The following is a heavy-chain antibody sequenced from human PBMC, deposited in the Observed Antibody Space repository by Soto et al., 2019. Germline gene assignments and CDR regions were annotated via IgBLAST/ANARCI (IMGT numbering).Heavy chain of an antibody. CDR2: ISQSGNT. CDR1: GASLSGYY. CDR3: ARAPKVSGSSQTRPDF. J-gene: IGHJ4*02. Sequence: SETLSLTCNVSGASLSGYYWSWIRQPPGKGLEWIGEISQSGNTNYSPSLKSRVSISIDTSKKQFSLNLASVSAADTAVYYCARAPKVSGSSQTRPDFWGQGTLVTVSS. V-gene: IGHV4-34*01. D-gene: IGHD6-6*01.